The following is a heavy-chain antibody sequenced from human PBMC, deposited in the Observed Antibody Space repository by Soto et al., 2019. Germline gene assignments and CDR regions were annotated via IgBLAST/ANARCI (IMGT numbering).Heavy chain of an antibody. V-gene: IGHV3-30-3*01. Sequence: QVQLVESGGGVVQPGRSLRLSCAASGFTFSSYAMHWVRQAPGKGLEWVAVISYDGSNKYYADSVKGRFTISRDSSKNTLYLQMNSLRAEDTAVYYCARDRSSWRSYYGMDVWGQGTTVTVSS. D-gene: IGHD6-13*01. CDR2: ISYDGSNK. CDR1: GFTFSSYA. CDR3: ARDRSSWRSYYGMDV. J-gene: IGHJ6*02.